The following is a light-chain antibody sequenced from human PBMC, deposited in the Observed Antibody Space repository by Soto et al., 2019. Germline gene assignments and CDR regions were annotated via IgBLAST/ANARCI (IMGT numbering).Light chain of an antibody. Sequence: EIVMTQSPATLSVSPGERATLSCRASRSVSSNLAWYQQKPGQAPRLLMYGASTRATGIPARFSGSGSGTEFTLTITNLQPEDFATYYCQQSDSAPYTFGQGTNLEIK. CDR2: GAS. CDR1: RSVSSN. V-gene: IGKV3-15*01. J-gene: IGKJ2*01. CDR3: QQSDSAPYT.